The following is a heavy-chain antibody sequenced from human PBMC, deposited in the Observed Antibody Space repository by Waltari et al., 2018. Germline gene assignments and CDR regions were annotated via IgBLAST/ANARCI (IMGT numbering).Heavy chain of an antibody. V-gene: IGHV1-69*04. D-gene: IGHD4-4*01. J-gene: IGHJ6*02. CDR3: AGQDYSNDYYFYYDMDV. Sequence: QVQLVQSGAEVKKPGSSGKVSCKASGGTFSNYAMSWGRQAPGQGLEWMGRIIAILGRANYAQKFQGRVTITADKSTSTAYMELSSLRSEDTAVYYCAGQDYSNDYYFYYDMDVWGQGTTVTVSS. CDR1: GGTFSNYA. CDR2: IIAILGRA.